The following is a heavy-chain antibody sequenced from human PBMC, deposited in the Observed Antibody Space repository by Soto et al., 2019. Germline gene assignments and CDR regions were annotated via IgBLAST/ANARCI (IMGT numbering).Heavy chain of an antibody. V-gene: IGHV3-48*02. CDR2: ISTTSRTI. J-gene: IGHJ6*02. CDR3: ARDGSRGYDMDV. CDR1: GFTFSNYN. D-gene: IGHD1-1*01. Sequence: EVQVVESGGGLIQPGGSLRLSCAGSGFTFSNYNMDWVRQAPGKGLEWISYISTTSRTIFYADSVKGRFTISRDNARNSLFLQMNSLSDEDTAVYYCARDGSRGYDMDVWGQGTTVIVSS.